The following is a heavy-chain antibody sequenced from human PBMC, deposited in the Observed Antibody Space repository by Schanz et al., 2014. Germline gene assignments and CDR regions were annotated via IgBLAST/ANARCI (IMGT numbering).Heavy chain of an antibody. J-gene: IGHJ4*02. CDR2: IRYDGRNK. CDR3: AREDCSATSCYFRY. V-gene: IGHV3-33*08. CDR1: GFTFSTYA. Sequence: VKLLESGGHLVQPGGSLRLSCVASGFTFSTYAMSWVRQAPGKGPEWVAVIRYDGRNKNFVESVKGRFTISRDNSNNTVYLQMNTLRAEDTAVYYCAREDCSATSCYFRYWGQGTLVTVSS. D-gene: IGHD2-21*01.